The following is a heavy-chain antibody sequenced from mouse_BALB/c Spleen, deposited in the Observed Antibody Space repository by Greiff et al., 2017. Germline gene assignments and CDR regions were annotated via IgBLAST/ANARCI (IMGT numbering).Heavy chain of an antibody. Sequence: EVQVVESGGGLVQPGGSRKLSCAASGFTFSSFGMHWVRQAPEKGLEWVAYISSGSSTIYYADTVKGRFTISRDNPKNTLFLQMTSLRSEDTAMYYCARAPYYYGSSPYYAMDYWGQGTSVTVSS. J-gene: IGHJ4*01. D-gene: IGHD1-1*01. CDR3: ARAPYYYGSSPYYAMDY. V-gene: IGHV5-17*02. CDR1: GFTFSSFG. CDR2: ISSGSSTI.